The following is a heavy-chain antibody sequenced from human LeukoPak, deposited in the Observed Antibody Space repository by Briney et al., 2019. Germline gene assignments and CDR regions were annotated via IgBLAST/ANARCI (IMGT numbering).Heavy chain of an antibody. D-gene: IGHD3-10*01. CDR1: GVTFSPYG. CDR2: ISYEGGTQ. CDR3: AKEGTPQVSTWYDL. V-gene: IGHV3-30*18. Sequence: GMSLRLSCAASGVTFSPYGMHWVRQAPGKGLEWVAVISYEGGTQHYADSVKGRFIISRDNPRNTLYLQMNILRTEDTAVYYCAKEGTPQVSTWYDLWGQGTQVIVSS. J-gene: IGHJ5*02.